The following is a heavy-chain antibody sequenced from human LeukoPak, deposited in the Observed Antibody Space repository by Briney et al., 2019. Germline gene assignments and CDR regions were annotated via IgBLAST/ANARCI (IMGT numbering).Heavy chain of an antibody. CDR3: AKGGYSGYDWGPFGY. J-gene: IGHJ4*02. CDR1: GFTFSSYG. D-gene: IGHD5-12*01. Sequence: GGSLRLSCAASGFTFSSYGMHWVRQAPGKGLEWVAVIWYDGSNKYYADSVKGRFTISRDNSKNTLYLQMNSLRAEDTAVYYCAKGGYSGYDWGPFGYWGQGTLVTVSS. V-gene: IGHV3-33*06. CDR2: IWYDGSNK.